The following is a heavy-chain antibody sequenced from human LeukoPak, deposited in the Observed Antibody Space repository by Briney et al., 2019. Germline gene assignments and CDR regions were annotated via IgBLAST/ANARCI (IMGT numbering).Heavy chain of an antibody. D-gene: IGHD6-19*01. J-gene: IGHJ6*03. CDR2: IWYDGSNK. CDR3: ARDDFYSSCFSSYMDV. CDR1: GFTFSSYD. Sequence: PGRSLRLSCAASGFTFSSYDMRWVRQAPGKGLEWVAVIWYDGSNKYYADSVKGRFTISRDNSKNTLYLQMNSLRAEDTAVYYCARDDFYSSCFSSYMDVWGKGTTVTVSS. V-gene: IGHV3-33*01.